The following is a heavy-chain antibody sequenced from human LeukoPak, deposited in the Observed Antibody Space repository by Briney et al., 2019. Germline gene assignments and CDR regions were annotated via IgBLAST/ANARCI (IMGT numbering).Heavy chain of an antibody. CDR3: ARSGTYDMDV. D-gene: IGHD1-26*01. CDR1: GGSISSGSYY. V-gene: IGHV4-61*02. CDR2: IYTSGST. J-gene: IGHJ6*02. Sequence: TLSLTCTVSGGSISSGSYYWSWIRQPAGKGLEWIGRIYTSGSTNYNPSLKSRVTISVDTSKNQFSLKLSSVTAADTAVYYCARSGTYDMDVWGQGTTVTVSS.